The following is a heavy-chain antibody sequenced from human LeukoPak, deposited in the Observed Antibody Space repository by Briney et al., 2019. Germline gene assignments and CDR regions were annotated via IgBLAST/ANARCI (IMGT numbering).Heavy chain of an antibody. D-gene: IGHD1-1*01. CDR2: MNPNSGNT. CDR1: GYTFTSYD. Sequence: ASVKVSCKASGYTFTSYDINWVRQATGQGLEWMEWMNPNSGNTDYAQKFQGRVTMTRNTSISTAFMELSSLRSEDTAVYYCARGGTTGTTPDDYMDVWGKGTTVTVSS. V-gene: IGHV1-8*01. J-gene: IGHJ6*03. CDR3: ARGGTTGTTPDDYMDV.